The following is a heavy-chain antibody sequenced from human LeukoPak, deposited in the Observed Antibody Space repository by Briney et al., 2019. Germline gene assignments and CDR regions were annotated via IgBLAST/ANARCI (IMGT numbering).Heavy chain of an antibody. CDR1: GFTFSSYA. CDR2: ISGSGGST. D-gene: IGHD1-26*01. V-gene: IGHV3-23*01. CDR3: AKDRSSFRWELLPAFDI. Sequence: PGGSLRLSCAASGFTFSSYAMSWVRQAPGKGLEWVSAISGSGGSTYYADSVKGRFTISRDNSKNTLYLQMNSLRAEDTAVYYCAKDRSSFRWELLPAFDIWGQGTMVTVSS. J-gene: IGHJ3*02.